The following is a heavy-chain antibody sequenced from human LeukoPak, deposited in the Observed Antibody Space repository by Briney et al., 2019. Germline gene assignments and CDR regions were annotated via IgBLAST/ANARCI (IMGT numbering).Heavy chain of an antibody. J-gene: IGHJ4*02. V-gene: IGHV4-38-2*02. CDR2: IYHSGST. CDR3: ARGAPGY. Sequence: TPSETLSLTCTVSGYSIGTGYYWGWVRQPPGKRLEWIGSIYHSGSTYYNPSLKSRVTISVDTSKNQFSLKLSSVTAADTAVYYCARGAPGYWGQGTLVTVSS. CDR1: GYSIGTGYY.